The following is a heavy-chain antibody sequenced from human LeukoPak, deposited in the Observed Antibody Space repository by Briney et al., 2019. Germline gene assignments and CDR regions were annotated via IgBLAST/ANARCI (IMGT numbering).Heavy chain of an antibody. CDR1: GFTFSSYS. V-gene: IGHV3-21*06. Sequence: GGSLRLSCAASGFTFSSYSINWVRQAPGKGLEWVSSISSSSSYMYYADSVKGRFTISRDNAKNSLYLQVNSLRPEDTAVYYCARENSDRSGLYYFDYWGPGTLVTVSS. CDR2: ISSSSSYM. D-gene: IGHD3-22*01. J-gene: IGHJ4*02. CDR3: ARENSDRSGLYYFDY.